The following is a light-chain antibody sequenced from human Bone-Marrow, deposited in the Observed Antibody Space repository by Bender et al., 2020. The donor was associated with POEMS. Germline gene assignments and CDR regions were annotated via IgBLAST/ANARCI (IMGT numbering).Light chain of an antibody. J-gene: IGLJ2*01. CDR1: ILAKKY. CDR2: QDS. V-gene: IGLV3-1*01. Sequence: SYELTQPSSVSVSPGQTATITCSGDILAKKYARWFQQEPGQSPVLVIYQDSKRPSGIPERFSGSNSGNTATLTISGTQAMDEADYYCQAWDSITLVFGGGTKLTVL. CDR3: QAWDSITLV.